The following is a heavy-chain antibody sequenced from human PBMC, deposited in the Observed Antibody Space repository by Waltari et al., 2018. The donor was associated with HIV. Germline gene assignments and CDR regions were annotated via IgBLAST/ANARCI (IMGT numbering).Heavy chain of an antibody. V-gene: IGHV3-74*01. CDR3: ARGNLGGAFDI. J-gene: IGHJ3*02. CDR2: ISNDGSTT. CDR1: GFTFSTYW. D-gene: IGHD3-16*01. Sequence: EVQLEESGGGLVQPGGSLRLSCAASGFTFSTYWVHWVRQAPGKGLEGVTRISNDGSTTIYADSVKGRFTVSRDNAKNTLYLQMNSLGTEDTAVYYCARGNLGGAFDIWGQGTMVTVSS.